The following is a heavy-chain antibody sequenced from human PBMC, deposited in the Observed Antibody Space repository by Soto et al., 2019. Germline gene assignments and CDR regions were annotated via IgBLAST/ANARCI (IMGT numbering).Heavy chain of an antibody. CDR2: IYPGDSDT. Sequence: GESLKISCKGSGYSFTSYWIDWVRQMPGKGLEWMGIIYPGDSDTRYSPSFQGQVTISADRSTSTVFLQWASLKASDTAVYFCARKGKSGYFNGFDPWGQGTLVTVSS. CDR1: GYSFTSYW. J-gene: IGHJ5*02. D-gene: IGHD3-22*01. V-gene: IGHV5-51*01. CDR3: ARKGKSGYFNGFDP.